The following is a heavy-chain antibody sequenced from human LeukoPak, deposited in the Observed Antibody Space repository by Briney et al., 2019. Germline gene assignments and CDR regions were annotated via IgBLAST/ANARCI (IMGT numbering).Heavy chain of an antibody. V-gene: IGHV3-9*01. CDR3: AKDTASRIQLWSHGTGAFDI. J-gene: IGHJ3*02. Sequence: GGSLRLSCAASGFTFDDYAMHWVRQAPGKGLEWVSGISWNSGSIGYADSVKGRFTISRDNAKNSLYLQMNSLRAEDTALYYCAKDTASRIQLWSHGTGAFDIWGQGTMVTVSS. D-gene: IGHD5-18*01. CDR2: ISWNSGSI. CDR1: GFTFDDYA.